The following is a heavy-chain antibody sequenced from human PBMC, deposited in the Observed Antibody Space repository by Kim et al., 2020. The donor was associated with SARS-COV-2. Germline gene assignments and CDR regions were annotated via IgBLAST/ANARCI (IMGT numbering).Heavy chain of an antibody. CDR1: GFTFSSYA. CDR2: ISYDGSNK. J-gene: IGHJ4*02. V-gene: IGHV3-30*04. D-gene: IGHD2-21*02. Sequence: GGSLRLSCAASGFTFSSYAMHWVRQAPGKGLEWVAVISYDGSNKYYADSVKGRFTISRDNSKNTLYLQMNSLRAEDTAVYYCARDRAVVVTAILSLFDYWGQGTLVTVSS. CDR3: ARDRAVVVTAILSLFDY.